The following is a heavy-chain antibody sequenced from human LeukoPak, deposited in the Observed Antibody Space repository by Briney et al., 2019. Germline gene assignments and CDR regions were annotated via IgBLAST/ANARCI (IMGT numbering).Heavy chain of an antibody. CDR2: VHYSGST. CDR3: ASPIGVGNWFDP. V-gene: IGHV4-59*12. D-gene: IGHD2-8*01. Sequence: SETLSLTCSVSDGSISGYYWSWIRQPPGKGLEWIGYVHYSGSTIYNPSLKSRVTISVDTSKNQFSLKLSSVTAADTAVYYCASPIGVGNWFDPWGQGTLVTVSS. CDR1: DGSISGYY. J-gene: IGHJ5*02.